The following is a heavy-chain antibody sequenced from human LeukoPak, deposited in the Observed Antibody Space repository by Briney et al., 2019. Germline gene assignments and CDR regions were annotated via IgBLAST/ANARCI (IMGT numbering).Heavy chain of an antibody. J-gene: IGHJ6*04. Sequence: SETLSLTCAVSGGAFSGYYWSWIRQPPGKGLEWIGEINHSGSTKYNPSLKSRVTTSVDTSTNQFSLKLSSVTAADTAVYYCARGREVVVVAATIGYYYYYGMDVWGKGTTVTVSS. V-gene: IGHV4-34*01. D-gene: IGHD2-15*01. CDR1: GGAFSGYY. CDR2: INHSGST. CDR3: ARGREVVVVAATIGYYYYYGMDV.